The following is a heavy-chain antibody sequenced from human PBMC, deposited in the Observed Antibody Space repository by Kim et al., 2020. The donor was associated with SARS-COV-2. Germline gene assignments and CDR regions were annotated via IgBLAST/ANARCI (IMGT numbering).Heavy chain of an antibody. CDR2: SNPNSGGT. Sequence: ASVKVSCKASGYTFTGYYMHWVRQAPGQGLEWMGWSNPNSGGTNYAQKFQGRVTMTRDTSISTAYMELSRLRSDDTAVYYCARVGAPIPFNFDWNYYYGVDVCGQETTATVSS. CDR3: ARVGAPIPFNFDWNYYYGVDV. CDR1: GYTFTGYY. V-gene: IGHV1-2*02. J-gene: IGHJ6*02. D-gene: IGHD3-9*01.